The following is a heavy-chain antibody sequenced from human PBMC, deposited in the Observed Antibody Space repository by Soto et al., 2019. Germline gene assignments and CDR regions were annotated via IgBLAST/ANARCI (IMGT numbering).Heavy chain of an antibody. J-gene: IGHJ4*02. CDR2: IYYSGST. Sequence: SETLSLTCTVSVGSISSSSYYWGWIRQPPGKGLEWIGSIYYSGSTYYNPSLKSRVTISVDTSKNQFSLKLSSVTAADTAVYYCARHVLRFLEWLDYWGQGTLVTVSS. CDR1: VGSISSSSYY. CDR3: ARHVLRFLEWLDY. V-gene: IGHV4-39*01. D-gene: IGHD3-3*01.